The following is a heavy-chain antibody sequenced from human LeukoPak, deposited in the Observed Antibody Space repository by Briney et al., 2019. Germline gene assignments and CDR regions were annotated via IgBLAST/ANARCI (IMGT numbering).Heavy chain of an antibody. CDR3: AKDDPSVFHAFDI. CDR2: ISYDGSNK. CDR1: GFTFSSYG. D-gene: IGHD2-21*01. J-gene: IGHJ3*02. Sequence: GGSLRLSCAASGFTFSSYGMHWVRQAPGKGLEWVAVISYDGSNKYYADSVKGRFTISRDNSKNTLCLQMNSLRAEDTAVYYCAKDDPSVFHAFDIWGQGTIVTVSS. V-gene: IGHV3-30*18.